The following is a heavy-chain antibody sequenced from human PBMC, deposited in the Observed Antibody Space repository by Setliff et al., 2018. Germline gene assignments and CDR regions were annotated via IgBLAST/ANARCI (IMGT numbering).Heavy chain of an antibody. CDR1: GFTFSSYS. V-gene: IGHV3-48*04. D-gene: IGHD6-19*01. Sequence: PGGSLRLSCAASGFTFSSYSMNWVRQAPGKGLEWVAYITSSGSTVFYADSVKGRFTISRDNAKNSLYLQMNSLRVEDTAVYYCAGGRGWRFDDWGQGTLVTVSS. CDR3: AGGRGWRFDD. CDR2: ITSSGSTV. J-gene: IGHJ4*02.